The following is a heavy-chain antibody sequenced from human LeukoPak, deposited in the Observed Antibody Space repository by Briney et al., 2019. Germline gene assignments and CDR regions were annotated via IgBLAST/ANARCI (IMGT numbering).Heavy chain of an antibody. J-gene: IGHJ4*02. Sequence: PSETLSLTCAVHGGSFSGYYWSWIRQPPGKGLEWIGEINHSGSTNYNPSLKSRVTISVDTSKNQFSLKLSSVTAADTAVYYCARGGIAVAGADYWGQGTLVTVSS. D-gene: IGHD6-19*01. CDR3: ARGGIAVAGADY. V-gene: IGHV4-34*01. CDR2: INHSGST. CDR1: GGSFSGYY.